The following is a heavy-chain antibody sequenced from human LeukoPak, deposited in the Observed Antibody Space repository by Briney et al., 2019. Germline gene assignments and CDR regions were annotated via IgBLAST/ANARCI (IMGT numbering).Heavy chain of an antibody. J-gene: IGHJ3*02. CDR1: GGSISGYY. CDR2: INHSGST. V-gene: IGHV4-34*01. CDR3: ARGLGNDYGDYVEAFDI. Sequence: SETLSLTCTVSGGSISGYYWSWFRQPPGKGLEWIGEINHSGSTNYNPSLKSRVTISVDTSMNQFSLKLSSVTAADTAVYYCARGLGNDYGDYVEAFDIWGQGTMVTVSS. D-gene: IGHD4-17*01.